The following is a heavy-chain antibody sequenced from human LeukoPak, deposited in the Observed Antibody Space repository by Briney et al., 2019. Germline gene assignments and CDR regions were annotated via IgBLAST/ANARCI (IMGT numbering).Heavy chain of an antibody. CDR2: IHHSECP. D-gene: IGHD2-15*01. J-gene: IGHJ4*02. V-gene: IGHV4-38-2*01. Sequence: SETLSLTCAVSGYFISSGYYWGWIRQPPGKGLEWIGSIHHSECPSYNPSLKSRVTISVDTSKNQFSLNLNSVTAADTALYYCARLIRSGQDGPDYWGQGTLVTVSS. CDR1: GYFISSGYY. CDR3: ARLIRSGQDGPDY.